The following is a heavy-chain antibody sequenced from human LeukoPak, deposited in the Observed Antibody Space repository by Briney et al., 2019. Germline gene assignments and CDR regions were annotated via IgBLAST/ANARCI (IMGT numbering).Heavy chain of an antibody. V-gene: IGHV3-7*01. J-gene: IGHJ3*02. CDR1: GFTFNDYY. D-gene: IGHD1-1*01. Sequence: PGGSLRLSCAASGFTFNDYYMSWIRQAPGKGLEWVANIAGDESQKRYMDSVKGRFTISRDNAKNSLYLQLNSLRAEDTAIYYCVRDLSPVSDRNVWYDALDIWGQGTMVTVSS. CDR2: IAGDESQK. CDR3: VRDLSPVSDRNVWYDALDI.